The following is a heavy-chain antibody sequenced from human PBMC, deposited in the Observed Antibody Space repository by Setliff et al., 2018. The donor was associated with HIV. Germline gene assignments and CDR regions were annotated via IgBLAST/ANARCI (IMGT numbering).Heavy chain of an antibody. CDR3: ARGSYYCSPTTCFHNYFDP. Sequence: WASVKVSCKASGYTFTNFGISWVRQAPGQGLEWVGWISGYNGNTNYAQKFQGRVTMTTDTSTSTAYMELRSLRSDDTAVYYCARGSYYCSPTTCFHNYFDPWGLGTLVTVS. D-gene: IGHD2-2*01. CDR2: ISGYNGNT. V-gene: IGHV1-18*01. J-gene: IGHJ5*02. CDR1: GYTFTNFG.